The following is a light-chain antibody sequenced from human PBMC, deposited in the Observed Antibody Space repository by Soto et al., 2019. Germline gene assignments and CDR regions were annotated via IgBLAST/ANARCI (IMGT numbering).Light chain of an antibody. CDR2: EVN. V-gene: IGLV2-14*01. CDR1: SSDGGYYNY. CDR3: SSCTSSSTLLYV. Sequence: QSALTQPASVSGSPGQSITSSCTGTSSDGGYYNYVSWYRQHPGKAPRLMIYEVNNRPSGVSNRFSGSKSGNTASLTISGLQAEDEADYYCSSCTSSSTLLYVFGTGTKVTVL. J-gene: IGLJ1*01.